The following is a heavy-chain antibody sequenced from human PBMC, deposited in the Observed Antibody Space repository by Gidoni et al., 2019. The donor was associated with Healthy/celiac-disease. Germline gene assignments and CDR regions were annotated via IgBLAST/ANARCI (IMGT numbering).Heavy chain of an antibody. D-gene: IGHD2-15*01. Sequence: QVQLVQSGAEVKKPGSSVKVSCKASGGTFSSYAIRWVRQAPGQVLEWMGGVIPIFVTANDAQKFQGSVTITADEATSTAYMELSSLRVEDTAVYYCARGPPYCSGGSCYLSGMDVWCQGTTVTVSS. CDR2: VIPIFVTA. V-gene: IGHV1-69*01. CDR1: GGTFSSYA. J-gene: IGHJ6*02. CDR3: ARGPPYCSGGSCYLSGMDV.